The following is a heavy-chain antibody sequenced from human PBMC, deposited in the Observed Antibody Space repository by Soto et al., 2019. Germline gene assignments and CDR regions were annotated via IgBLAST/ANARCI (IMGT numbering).Heavy chain of an antibody. J-gene: IGHJ5*02. D-gene: IGHD6-6*01. Sequence: GGSLRLSCADSGFTFSSYAMSWVRQAPGKGLEWVSAISGSGGSTYYADSVKGRFTISRDNSKNTLYLQMNSLRAEDTAVYYCAKGRSIAALGSWFDPWGQGTLVTVSS. V-gene: IGHV3-23*01. CDR3: AKGRSIAALGSWFDP. CDR1: GFTFSSYA. CDR2: ISGSGGST.